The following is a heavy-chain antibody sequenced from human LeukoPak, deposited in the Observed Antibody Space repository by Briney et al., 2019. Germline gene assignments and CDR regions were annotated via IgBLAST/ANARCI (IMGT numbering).Heavy chain of an antibody. Sequence: PGRSLRLSCAASGFTFTSYGMHWVRQAPGKGLEWVAVIWYDGIDKYYADSVKGRFTISRDNSKNTLYLQMNSLRAEDTAVYYCAKWSLGATDIYVDYWGQGTLVTVSS. CDR3: AKWSLGATDIYVDY. CDR1: GFTFTSYG. D-gene: IGHD1-26*01. CDR2: IWYDGIDK. J-gene: IGHJ4*02. V-gene: IGHV3-33*06.